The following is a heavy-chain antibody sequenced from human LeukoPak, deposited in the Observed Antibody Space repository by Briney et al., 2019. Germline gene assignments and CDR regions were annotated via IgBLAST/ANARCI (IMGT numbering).Heavy chain of an antibody. J-gene: IGHJ1*01. CDR1: GYTFTSYG. V-gene: IGHV1-2*02. Sequence: GASVKVSCKASGYTFTSYGISWVRQAPGQGLEWMGWINPDSGDTNYAQRFQGRATMTRDTSISTAYMEKRRLTSDDTAVYYCARGSYDSSDFEYFQHWGQGTLVTVSS. CDR2: INPDSGDT. CDR3: ARGSYDSSDFEYFQH. D-gene: IGHD3-22*01.